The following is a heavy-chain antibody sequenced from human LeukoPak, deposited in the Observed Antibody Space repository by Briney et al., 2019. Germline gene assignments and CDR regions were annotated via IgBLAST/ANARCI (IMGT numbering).Heavy chain of an antibody. J-gene: IGHJ6*02. CDR1: GCSFTSYW. CDR2: IYPGDSDT. CDR3: ARQEAAGTGYYYYGMDV. Sequence: GESLKISCKGSGCSFTSYWIGWVRQMPGKGLEWMGIIYPGDSDTRYSPSFQGQVTISADKSISTAYLQWSSLKASDTAMYYCARQEAAGTGYYYYGMDVWGQGTTVTVSS. D-gene: IGHD6-13*01. V-gene: IGHV5-51*01.